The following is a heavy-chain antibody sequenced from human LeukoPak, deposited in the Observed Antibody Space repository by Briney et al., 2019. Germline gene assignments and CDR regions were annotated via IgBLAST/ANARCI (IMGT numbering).Heavy chain of an antibody. J-gene: IGHJ6*02. CDR2: ISAYNGNT. CDR3: ARHSTVNYYYYGMDV. CDR1: GYTFTSYG. Sequence: ASVKVSCKAFGYTFTSYGISWVRQAPGQGLEWMGWISAYNGNTNYAQKLQGRVTMTTDTSTSTAYMELRSLRSDDTAVYYCARHSTVNYYYYGMDVWGQGTTVTVSS. D-gene: IGHD4-11*01. V-gene: IGHV1-18*01.